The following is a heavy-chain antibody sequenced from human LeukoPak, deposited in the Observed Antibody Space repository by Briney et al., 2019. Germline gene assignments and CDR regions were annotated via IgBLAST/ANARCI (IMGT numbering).Heavy chain of an antibody. CDR1: GGSISSYY. D-gene: IGHD3-3*01. V-gene: IGHV4-59*08. CDR2: IYYSGST. CDR3: ARLGAGPTYYDFWSGYSSFYFDY. J-gene: IGHJ4*02. Sequence: SGTLSLTCTVSGGSISSYYWSWIRQPPGKGLEWIGYIYYSGSTNYNPSLKSRVTISVDTSKNQFSLKLSSVSAADTAVYYCARLGAGPTYYDFWSGYSSFYFDYWGQGTLVTVSS.